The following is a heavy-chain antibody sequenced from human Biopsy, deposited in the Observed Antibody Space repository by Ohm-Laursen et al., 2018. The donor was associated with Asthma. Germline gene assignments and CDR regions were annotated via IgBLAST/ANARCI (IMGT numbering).Heavy chain of an antibody. CDR2: LSYDRSNK. V-gene: IGHV3-30*03. CDR3: ASYEVVTAILPMDV. Sequence: SLRLSCTASGFTFGDYWMSWVRQAPGKGLEWVAFLSYDRSNKYYGDSVKGRFTISRDNSKNTLYLQMDSLRAEDTAVYYCASYEVVTAILPMDVWGQGTTVTVSS. D-gene: IGHD2-21*02. CDR1: GFTFGDYW. J-gene: IGHJ6*02.